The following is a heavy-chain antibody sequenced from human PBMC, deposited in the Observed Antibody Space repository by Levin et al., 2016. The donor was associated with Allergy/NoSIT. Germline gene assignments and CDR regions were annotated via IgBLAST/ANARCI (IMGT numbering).Heavy chain of an antibody. J-gene: IGHJ4*02. D-gene: IGHD2-21*02. Sequence: WVRQAPGQGLEWMGWINPDSGGTTYAQKFRGRVTMTRDASITTAYMELSRLTSDDTAVYYCARGDDPQSSDYWGQGSLVTVSS. CDR3: ARGDDPQSSDY. CDR2: INPDSGGT. V-gene: IGHV1-2*02.